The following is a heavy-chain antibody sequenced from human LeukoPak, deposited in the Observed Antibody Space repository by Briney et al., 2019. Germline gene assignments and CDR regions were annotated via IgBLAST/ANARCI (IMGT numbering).Heavy chain of an antibody. V-gene: IGHV4-38-2*02. CDR3: ARASIASSVAPFDY. CDR2: IYHSGST. Sequence: SETLSLTCSVSGYSISSGYYWGCIRQPPGKGLEWIGSIYHSGSTFYNPSLTSRVTISVDTSKNQFSLNLSSVTAADTAVYYCARASIASSVAPFDYWGQGTLVTVSS. D-gene: IGHD3-3*02. CDR1: GYSISSGYY. J-gene: IGHJ4*02.